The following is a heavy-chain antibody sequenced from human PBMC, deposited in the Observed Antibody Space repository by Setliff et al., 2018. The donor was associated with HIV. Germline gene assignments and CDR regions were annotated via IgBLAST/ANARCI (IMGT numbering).Heavy chain of an antibody. CDR2: IYTNGRS. J-gene: IGHJ5*02. CDR3: VRHGGEARLWSGRGNWFDP. Sequence: SETLSLTCTVSGGSISSGSYYWSWIRQPAGKGLEWIGRIYTNGRSNFNPSLKSRVSISLDTSKNQISLNLNSVTAADTAVYHCVRHGGEARLWSGRGNWFDPWGQGISVTVSS. CDR1: GGSISSGSYY. V-gene: IGHV4-61*02. D-gene: IGHD3-10*01.